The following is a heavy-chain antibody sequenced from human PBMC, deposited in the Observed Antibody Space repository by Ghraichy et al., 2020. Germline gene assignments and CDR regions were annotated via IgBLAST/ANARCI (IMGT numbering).Heavy chain of an antibody. D-gene: IGHD2-15*01. J-gene: IGHJ3*02. Sequence: ASVKVSCKASGYTFTSYYMHWVRQAPGQGLEWMGIINPSGVTTNYAQKFQGRVTMTRDTSTSTDYMELSSLRSEDTAVYYCARDRGYCSGGGCAIDAFDIWGQGTMVTVSS. V-gene: IGHV1-46*01. CDR3: ARDRGYCSGGGCAIDAFDI. CDR2: INPSGVTT. CDR1: GYTFTSYY.